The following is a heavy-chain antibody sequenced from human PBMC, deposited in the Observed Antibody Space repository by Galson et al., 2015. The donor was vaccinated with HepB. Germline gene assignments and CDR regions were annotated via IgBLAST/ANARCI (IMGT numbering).Heavy chain of an antibody. Sequence: PALVKPTQTLTLTCTFSGFSLSTSGMCVSWIRQPPGKALEWLALIDWDDDKYYSTSLKTRLTISKDTSKNQVVLTMTNMDPVDTATYYCARTPHYYDSSGYYGILFDYWGQGTLVTVSS. CDR3: ARTPHYYDSSGYYGILFDY. D-gene: IGHD3-22*01. J-gene: IGHJ4*02. CDR1: GFSLSTSGMC. V-gene: IGHV2-70*01. CDR2: IDWDDDK.